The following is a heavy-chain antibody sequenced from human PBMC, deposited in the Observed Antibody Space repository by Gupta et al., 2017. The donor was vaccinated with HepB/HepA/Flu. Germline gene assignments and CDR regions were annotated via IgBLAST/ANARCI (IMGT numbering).Heavy chain of an antibody. J-gene: IGHJ6*03. CDR3: TKEFHFWSATDV. CDR2: IGSATSP. Sequence: EVQLLESGGGLVQPGGSLRLSCAVSGFTIGGNAMSWVREAPGKGLEWVSGIGSATSPRGVVSVGGRFTVSRDNVETMVVLDTTIYRGEDTAVYYGTKEFHFWSATDVWGKGTTVTVSS. V-gene: IGHV3-23*01. CDR1: GFTIGGNA. D-gene: IGHD3-3*02.